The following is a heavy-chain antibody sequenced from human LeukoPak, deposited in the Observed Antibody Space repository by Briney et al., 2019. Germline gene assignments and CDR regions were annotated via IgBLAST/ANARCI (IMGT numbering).Heavy chain of an antibody. CDR2: MSGSGPTT. J-gene: IGHJ4*02. V-gene: IGHV3-23*01. CDR3: ARGEQLASY. Sequence: GGSLRLSCVASGFTFSSYAMTWVRQAPGKGLERVSTMSGSGPTTYYADSVKGRFTISRDNAKNSLYLQMNSLRAEDTAVYYCARGEQLASYWGQGTLVTVSS. D-gene: IGHD6-13*01. CDR1: GFTFSSYA.